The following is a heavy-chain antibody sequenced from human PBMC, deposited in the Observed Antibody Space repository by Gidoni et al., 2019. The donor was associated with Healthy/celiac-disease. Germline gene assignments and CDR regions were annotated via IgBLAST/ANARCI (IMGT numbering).Heavy chain of an antibody. D-gene: IGHD3-3*01. Sequence: QVQLQESGPGLVKPSQTLSLTCTVPGGSISSGGYYWSWIRQHPGKGLEWIGYIYYSESTYYNPSLKSRVTISVDTSKNQFSLKLSSVTAADTAVYYCARVSLIFGVVTSNWFDPWGQGTLVTVSS. J-gene: IGHJ5*02. CDR2: IYYSEST. V-gene: IGHV4-31*03. CDR3: ARVSLIFGVVTSNWFDP. CDR1: GGSISSGGYY.